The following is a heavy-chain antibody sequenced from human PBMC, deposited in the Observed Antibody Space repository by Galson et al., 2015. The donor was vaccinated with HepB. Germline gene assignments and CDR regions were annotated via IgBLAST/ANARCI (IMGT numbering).Heavy chain of an antibody. J-gene: IGHJ4*02. V-gene: IGHV1-69*04. Sequence: SVKVSCKASGGTFSSYAISWVRQAPGQGLEWMGRIIPILGIANYAQKFQGRVTITADKYTSTAYMELSSLRSEDTAVYYCASFGGSGSYYNAGADYWGQGTLVTVSS. CDR1: GGTFSSYA. CDR3: ASFGGSGSYYNAGADY. CDR2: IIPILGIA. D-gene: IGHD3-10*01.